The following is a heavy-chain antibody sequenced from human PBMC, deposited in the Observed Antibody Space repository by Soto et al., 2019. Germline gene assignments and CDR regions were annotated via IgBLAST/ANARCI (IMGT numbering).Heavy chain of an antibody. J-gene: IGHJ4*02. CDR2: ISGSGGST. D-gene: IGHD3-10*01. CDR3: AKERPHITMVRGAPFDY. V-gene: IGHV3-23*01. Sequence: EVQLLESGGGLVQPGGSLRLSCAASGFTFSSYAMSWVRQAPGKGLEWVSAISGSGGSTYYADSVKGRFTISRDNSKNTLYLQMNSLSAEDTAVYYCAKERPHITMVRGAPFDYWGQGTLVTVSS. CDR1: GFTFSSYA.